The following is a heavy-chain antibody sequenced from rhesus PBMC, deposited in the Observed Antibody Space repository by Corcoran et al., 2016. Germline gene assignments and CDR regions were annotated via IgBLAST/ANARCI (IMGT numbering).Heavy chain of an antibody. CDR1: GGSISAYYY. Sequence: QVQLQESGPGLVKPSETLSLTCAVSGGSISAYYYWNWIRQPPGKGLEWIGKTYGKRAGTYNNPSHKGRVTIPKDTSNNQFFLKLRSVTAADAAVYYCARGGIAAAGPDVVDYWGQGVLVTVSS. V-gene: IGHV4S9*01. J-gene: IGHJ4*01. D-gene: IGHD6S26*01. CDR3: ARGGIAAAGPDVVDY. CDR2: TYGKRAGT.